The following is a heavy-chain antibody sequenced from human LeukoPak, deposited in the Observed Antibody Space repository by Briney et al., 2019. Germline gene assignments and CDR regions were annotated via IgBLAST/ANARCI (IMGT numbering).Heavy chain of an antibody. J-gene: IGHJ6*02. CDR3: ATLPANYYYYYGMDV. CDR1: GNTFSSYA. D-gene: IGHD2-2*01. Sequence: SVKVSCKASGNTFSSYAISWVRQAPGQGLEWMGRIIPILGIANYAQKFQGRVTITADKSTSTAYMELSSLRSEDTAVYYCATLPANYYYYYGMDVWGQGTTVTVSS. V-gene: IGHV1-69*04. CDR2: IIPILGIA.